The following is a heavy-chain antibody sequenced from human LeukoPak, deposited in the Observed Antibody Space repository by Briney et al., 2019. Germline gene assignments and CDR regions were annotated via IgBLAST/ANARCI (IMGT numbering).Heavy chain of an antibody. J-gene: IGHJ4*02. CDR2: INSDGSSI. CDR1: GFTLSSYW. Sequence: QPGGSLRLSCAASGFTLSSYWMHWVRQAPGKGLAWVSRINSDGSSINYADFVKGRFTISRDNAKNTLYLQMNSLRAEDTAVYYCARMTAYRPFDCWGQGTLVTVSS. V-gene: IGHV3-74*01. CDR3: ARMTAYRPFDC. D-gene: IGHD4-11*01.